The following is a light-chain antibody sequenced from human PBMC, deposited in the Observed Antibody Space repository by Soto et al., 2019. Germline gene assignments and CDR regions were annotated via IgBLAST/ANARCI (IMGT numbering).Light chain of an antibody. CDR1: SSNIGAGYD. CDR2: GNN. J-gene: IGLJ1*01. Sequence: QSVLTQPPSVSGAPGQRVTISCTGSSSNIGAGYDVHWYQQLPGTAPKVLIYGNNNRPSGVPDRFSGSKSGTSASLAITGLQAEDEADYYCQSYDNSLSGFVFGSGTKVTVL. V-gene: IGLV1-40*01. CDR3: QSYDNSLSGFV.